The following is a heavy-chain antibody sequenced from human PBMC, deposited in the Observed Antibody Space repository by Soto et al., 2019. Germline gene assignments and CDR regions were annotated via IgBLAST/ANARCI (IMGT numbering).Heavy chain of an antibody. D-gene: IGHD6-6*01. CDR3: AKDGSSSSVYYYYMDV. CDR2: ISGSGGST. J-gene: IGHJ6*03. CDR1: GFTFSSYA. Sequence: EVQLLESGGGLVQPGGYLRLSCAASGFTFSSYAMSWVRQAPGKGLEWVSAISGSGGSTYYADSVKGRFTISRDNSKNTLYLQMNSLRAEDTAVYYCAKDGSSSSVYYYYMDVWGKGTTVTVSS. V-gene: IGHV3-23*01.